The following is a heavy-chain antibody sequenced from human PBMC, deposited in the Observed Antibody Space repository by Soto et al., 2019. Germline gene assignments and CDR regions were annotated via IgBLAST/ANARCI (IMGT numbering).Heavy chain of an antibody. CDR1: GGTFNTYA. D-gene: IGHD3-10*01. J-gene: IGHJ4*02. CDR2: ISPMFCAA. V-gene: IGHV1-69*19. CDR3: AREVQVHTPAFVY. Sequence: QVQLVQSGAEMKKPGSSVKVSCQSSGGTFNTYAMNWVRQAPGQGPEWMGDISPMFCAANYAPKFQGRGTITADASTATSYMQLRSLTSEDTALYFCAREVQVHTPAFVYWGQGTLVTVSS.